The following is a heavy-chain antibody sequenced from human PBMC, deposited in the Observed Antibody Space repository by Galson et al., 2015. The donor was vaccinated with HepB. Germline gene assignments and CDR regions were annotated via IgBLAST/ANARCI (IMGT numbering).Heavy chain of an antibody. Sequence: SVKVSCKASGGTFSSYAISWVRQAPGQGLEWMGGIIPIFGTANYAQKFQGRVTITADKSTSTAYMELSSLRSEDTAVYYCAREKTAMAPYGMDVWGQGTTVTVSS. CDR3: AREKTAMAPYGMDV. V-gene: IGHV1-69*06. CDR1: GGTFSSYA. D-gene: IGHD5-18*01. CDR2: IIPIFGTA. J-gene: IGHJ6*02.